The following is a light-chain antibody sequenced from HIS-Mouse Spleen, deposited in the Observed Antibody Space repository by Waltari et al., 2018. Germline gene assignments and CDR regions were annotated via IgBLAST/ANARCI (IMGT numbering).Light chain of an antibody. Sequence: QSALTQPASVSGSPGQSITISCTGTSSDVCGDNYVSRYQQHPGKAPKLMIYDVSNRPSGVSNRFSGSKSGNTASLTISGLQAEDEADYYCSSYTSSSTVVFGGGTKLTVL. CDR1: SSDVCGDNY. CDR3: SSYTSSSTVV. J-gene: IGLJ2*01. CDR2: DVS. V-gene: IGLV2-14*03.